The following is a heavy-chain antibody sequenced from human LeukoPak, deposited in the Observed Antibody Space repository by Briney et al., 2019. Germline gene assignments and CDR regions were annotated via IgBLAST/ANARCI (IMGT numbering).Heavy chain of an antibody. D-gene: IGHD6-19*01. Sequence: SVKVSCKASGGTFSSTAINWVRQAPGQGLEWMGGIIPFFGKAGYAQKFQGRVTITADDSTNTAHMELSSLRSEDTAVYFCATAHSSGWYFFDYWGQGTLVTVSS. V-gene: IGHV1-69*13. CDR3: ATAHSSGWYFFDY. CDR1: GGTFSSTA. CDR2: IIPFFGKA. J-gene: IGHJ4*02.